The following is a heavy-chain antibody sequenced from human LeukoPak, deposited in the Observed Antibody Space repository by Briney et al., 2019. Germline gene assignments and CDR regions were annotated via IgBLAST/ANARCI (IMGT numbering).Heavy chain of an antibody. CDR3: ARDRSPQLFGYFDS. J-gene: IGHJ4*02. V-gene: IGHV3-30*04. CDR2: ISYDGSDK. D-gene: IGHD3-16*01. Sequence: GGSLRLSCVASGFTFSTYAMHWVRQAPGKGLEWVTLISYDGSDKTYADSVRGRFTVSRDNSKNTLYLQMNSLTTEDTAAYYCARDRSPQLFGYFDSWGQGTLVTVSS. CDR1: GFTFSTYA.